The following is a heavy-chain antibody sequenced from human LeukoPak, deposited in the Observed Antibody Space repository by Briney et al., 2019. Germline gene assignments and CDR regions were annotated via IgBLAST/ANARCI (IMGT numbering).Heavy chain of an antibody. V-gene: IGHV3-33*01. CDR1: GFTFSSYG. CDR2: IWYDGSNK. J-gene: IGHJ4*02. D-gene: IGHD3-22*01. Sequence: GGSLRLSCAASGFTFSSYGMHWVRQAPGKGLEWVAVIWYDGSNKYYAGSVKGRFTISRDNSKNTLYLQMNSLRAEDTAVYYCARDRESPITMIAMSYYFDYWGQGTLVTVSS. CDR3: ARDRESPITMIAMSYYFDY.